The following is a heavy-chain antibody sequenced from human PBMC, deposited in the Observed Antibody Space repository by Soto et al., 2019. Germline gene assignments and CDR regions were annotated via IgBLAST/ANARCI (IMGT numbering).Heavy chain of an antibody. V-gene: IGHV3-23*01. J-gene: IGHJ5*02. D-gene: IGHD1-1*01. CDR2: ISGSGRNT. CDR1: GFTFSSNG. Sequence: VGSLRLSCATSGFTFSSNGMSWVRQAPGKGLDWVSGISGSGRNTYYADSVKGRFTISRDNSKNTLFLQMNSLRAEDTAVYYCATNGIRSSPSALDPWGQGTLVTVSS. CDR3: ATNGIRSSPSALDP.